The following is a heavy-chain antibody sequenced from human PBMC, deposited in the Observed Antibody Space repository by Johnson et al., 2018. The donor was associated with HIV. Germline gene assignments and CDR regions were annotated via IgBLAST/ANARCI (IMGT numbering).Heavy chain of an antibody. CDR3: ARAWGDFCSGRGAFDI. D-gene: IGHD3-3*01. CDR1: GFSVSSNY. Sequence: VKLVESGGGLVQPGGSLRLSCAASGFSVSSNYMSWVRQAPGKALEWVANIKQGGSEKYYVDSVKGRFIVSRDNAKNLLYLQMNSLRAEDTAVYYCARAWGDFCSGRGAFDIWGQGTMVTVSS. CDR2: IKQGGSEK. J-gene: IGHJ3*02. V-gene: IGHV3-7*01.